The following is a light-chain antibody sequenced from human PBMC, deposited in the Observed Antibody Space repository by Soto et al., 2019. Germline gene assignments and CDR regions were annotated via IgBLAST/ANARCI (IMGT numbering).Light chain of an antibody. CDR1: QSVAGSY. J-gene: IGKJ1*01. Sequence: IVLTQSPGTLSLSPGERASLSCRASQSVAGSYLAWYRQKPGQAPSLLMHGASSRATGIPERFSGSGSGTDFTLTISRLEPEDFAVYYCQQYGSSPRTFGQGTKVEIK. CDR2: GAS. V-gene: IGKV3-20*01. CDR3: QQYGSSPRT.